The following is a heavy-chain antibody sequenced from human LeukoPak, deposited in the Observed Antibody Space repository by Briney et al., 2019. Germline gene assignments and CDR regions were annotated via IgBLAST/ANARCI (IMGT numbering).Heavy chain of an antibody. V-gene: IGHV4-39*01. J-gene: IGHJ4*02. CDR1: GGSISSSPYY. CDR2: IYYSGST. Sequence: SETLSLTCSVSGGSISSSPYYWGWIRQPPGKGLERIGNIYYSGSTYYNPSLKTRVTISVDTSKNQFSLKLTSVTAADTAVYYCARHASVDGNWPRPLDYWGQGSLVTVSS. CDR3: ARHASVDGNWPRPLDY. D-gene: IGHD6-19*01.